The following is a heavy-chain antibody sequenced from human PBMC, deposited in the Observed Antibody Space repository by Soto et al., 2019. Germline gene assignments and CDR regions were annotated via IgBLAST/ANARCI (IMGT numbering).Heavy chain of an antibody. CDR3: VHTSGAGNSACFDY. J-gene: IGHJ4*02. CDR1: GFSLSTSRGG. V-gene: IGHV2-5*02. D-gene: IGHD6-13*01. CDR2: IYWDDDK. Sequence: QITLKESGPTLVKPTQTLTLTCTFSGFSLSTSRGGVGWIRQPPGKALEWLALIYWDDDKRYSPSLKSRLTITKDTSKNQVVLTMTNTDPVDTATYYCVHTSGAGNSACFDYWGQGTLGTVSS.